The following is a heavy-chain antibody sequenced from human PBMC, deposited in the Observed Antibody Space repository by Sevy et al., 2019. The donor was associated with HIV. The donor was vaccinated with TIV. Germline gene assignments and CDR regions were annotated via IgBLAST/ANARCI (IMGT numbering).Heavy chain of an antibody. J-gene: IGHJ4*02. D-gene: IGHD2-21*01. Sequence: ASVKVSCKASGYTFTGYYMHWVRQAPGQGLEWMGWINPNSGGTNYAQKFQGRVTMTRDTSISTAYMELSRLRSDDTAVYYCARAVWGYSPFDYWGQGTLVTVSS. V-gene: IGHV1-2*02. CDR3: ARAVWGYSPFDY. CDR1: GYTFTGYY. CDR2: INPNSGGT.